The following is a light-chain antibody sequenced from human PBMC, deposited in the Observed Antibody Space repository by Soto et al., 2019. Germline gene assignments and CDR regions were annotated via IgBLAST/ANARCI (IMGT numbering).Light chain of an antibody. V-gene: IGKV3-20*01. CDR2: GAS. CDR1: QSVSSNN. Sequence: EIVLTQSPGTLSLSPGERATLSCRASQSVSSNNLAWYQQKPGQAPRLLIYGASSRATGIPGRFSGSGSGTDFTLTISRLEPEDFAVYYCRQYGSSPQTFGQGTKVDI. J-gene: IGKJ1*01. CDR3: RQYGSSPQT.